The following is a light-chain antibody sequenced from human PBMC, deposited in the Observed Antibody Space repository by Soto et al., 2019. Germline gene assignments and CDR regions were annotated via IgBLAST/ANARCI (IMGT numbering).Light chain of an antibody. V-gene: IGKV3-20*01. J-gene: IGKJ1*01. CDR3: QQYDSSPRT. CDR2: GAS. Sequence: EIVLTQSPCTLSLSPGERATLSCRASQSVSSSYLAWYQQKPGQAPRLLIYGASNRATGIPDRFSGSGAGTDFTLTISRLEPEDFAVYYCQQYDSSPRTFGQGTKVDIK. CDR1: QSVSSSY.